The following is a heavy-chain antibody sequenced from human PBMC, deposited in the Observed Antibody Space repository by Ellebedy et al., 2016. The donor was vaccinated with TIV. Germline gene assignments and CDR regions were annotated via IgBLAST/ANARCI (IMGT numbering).Heavy chain of an antibody. D-gene: IGHD2-2*01. CDR3: AKRLNSCCSYAMDV. V-gene: IGHV3-9*01. CDR2: ISWNSGSI. Sequence: GGSLRLSXAASGFTFDDYAMHWVRQAPGKGLEWVSGISWNSGSIGYADSVKGRFTISRDNSRNTLYLQMNSLRAEDTAVYYCAKRLNSCCSYAMDVWGRGTTVTVSS. CDR1: GFTFDDYA. J-gene: IGHJ6*02.